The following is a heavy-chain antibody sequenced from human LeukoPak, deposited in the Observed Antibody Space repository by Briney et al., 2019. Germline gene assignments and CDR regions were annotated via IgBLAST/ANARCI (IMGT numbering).Heavy chain of an antibody. J-gene: IGHJ4*02. CDR2: INHSGST. V-gene: IGHV4-34*01. CDR1: GGSFSGYY. CDR3: ARGPRCTNGVCYTEYFDY. D-gene: IGHD2-8*01. Sequence: SETLSLTCAVYGGSFSGYYWSWIRQPPGKGLEWIGEINHSGSTNYNPSHKSRVTISVDTSKNQFSLKLSSVTAADTAVYYCARGPRCTNGVCYTEYFDYWGQGTLVTVSS.